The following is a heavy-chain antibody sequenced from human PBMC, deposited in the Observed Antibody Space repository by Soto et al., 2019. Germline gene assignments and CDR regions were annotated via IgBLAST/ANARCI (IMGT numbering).Heavy chain of an antibody. CDR1: GFTFSSYA. D-gene: IGHD4-17*01. CDR3: AKRTVGWYFDL. CDR2: ISGSGGST. J-gene: IGHJ2*01. Sequence: EVQLLESGGGLVQPGGSLRLSCAASGFTFSSYAMSWVRQAPGKGLEWVSAISGSGGSTYYADSVKGRFTISRDNPKNTPYLHMNSLRAEDTAVYYCAKRTVGWYFDLWGRGTLVTVSS. V-gene: IGHV3-23*01.